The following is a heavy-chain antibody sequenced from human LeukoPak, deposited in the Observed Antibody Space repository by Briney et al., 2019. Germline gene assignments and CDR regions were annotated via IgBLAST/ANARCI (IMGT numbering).Heavy chain of an antibody. D-gene: IGHD5-12*01. J-gene: IGHJ3*02. CDR3: ARARESYRRADAIDI. Sequence: SETLSLTCTVSGGSISSYYWSWIRQPPGKGLEWIGCIYYSGSTNYNPSLKSRLTISVDTSKNQFSLKLSSVTAADTAVYHCARARESYRRADAIDIWGQGTMVTVSS. CDR1: GGSISSYY. V-gene: IGHV4-59*01. CDR2: IYYSGST.